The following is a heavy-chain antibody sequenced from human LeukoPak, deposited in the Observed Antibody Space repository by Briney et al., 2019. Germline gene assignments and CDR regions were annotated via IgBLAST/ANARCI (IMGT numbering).Heavy chain of an antibody. CDR2: TYTSGST. CDR1: GGSISSGSYY. Sequence: SETLSLTCTVSGGSISSGSYYWSWLRQPAGKGLEWIGRTYTSGSTNYNPSLKSRVTISVDTSKNQFSLKLSSVTAADTAVYYCARDSRAAAGKGTWYYYMDVWGKGTTVTISS. CDR3: ARDSRAAAGKGTWYYYMDV. D-gene: IGHD6-13*01. V-gene: IGHV4-61*02. J-gene: IGHJ6*03.